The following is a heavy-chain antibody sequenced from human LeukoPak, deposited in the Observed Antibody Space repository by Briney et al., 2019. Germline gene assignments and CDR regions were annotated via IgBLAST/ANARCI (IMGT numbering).Heavy chain of an antibody. CDR3: ARGGDGYTNIPGGY. CDR1: GYTFTSYA. CDR2: MSPNSGNT. D-gene: IGHD5-24*01. V-gene: IGHV1-18*01. Sequence: ASVKVSCKASGYTFTSYAMHWVRRAPGQRLEWMGWMSPNSGNTGYAQKLQGRVTMTTDTSTSTAYMELRSLRSDDTAVYYCARGGDGYTNIPGGYWGQGTLVTVSS. J-gene: IGHJ4*02.